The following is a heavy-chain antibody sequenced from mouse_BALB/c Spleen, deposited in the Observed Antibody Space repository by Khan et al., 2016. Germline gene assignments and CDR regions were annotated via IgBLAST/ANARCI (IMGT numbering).Heavy chain of an antibody. CDR2: IWGDGST. V-gene: IGHV2-6-7*01. Sequence: VELVESGPGLVAPSQSLSITCTVSGFSLTGYGVNWVRQPPGKGLEWLGMIWGDGSTDYNSALKSRLSISKDNSKSQVFFKMNSLQTDDTARYYCARGESYYDGSSYYYAMDYWGQGTSVTVSS. CDR3: ARGESYYDGSSYYYAMDY. CDR1: GFSLTGYG. J-gene: IGHJ4*01. D-gene: IGHD1-1*01.